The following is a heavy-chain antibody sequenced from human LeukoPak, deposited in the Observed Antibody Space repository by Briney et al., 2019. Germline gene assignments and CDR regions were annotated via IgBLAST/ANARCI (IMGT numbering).Heavy chain of an antibody. V-gene: IGHV3-30*18. CDR1: GFTFSRNG. J-gene: IGHJ6*02. CDR2: ISHDGTNK. D-gene: IGHD4-17*01. Sequence: GGSLRLSCAASGFTFSRNGMHWVRQAPGKGLEWVAVISHDGTNKYHAGSVKGRFTISRDNSKNTLYLQMSSLRAEDTAVYYCAKAHLSDYGDYVRFHYNGMDVWGQGITVSVSS. CDR3: AKAHLSDYGDYVRFHYNGMDV.